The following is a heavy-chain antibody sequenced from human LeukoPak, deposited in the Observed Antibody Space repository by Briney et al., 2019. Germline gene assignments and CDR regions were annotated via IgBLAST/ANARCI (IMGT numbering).Heavy chain of an antibody. J-gene: IGHJ4*02. D-gene: IGHD3-9*01. CDR1: GFTFSTYN. V-gene: IGHV3-48*02. CDR3: ARDFLTGYFDY. CDR2: ISSSGSTK. Sequence: GGSLRLSCAASGFTFSTYNMNWVRQAPGKGLEWVSYISSSGSTKYYADSVKGRFTISRDNVKNSLFLQMNSQSDEDTAVYYCARDFLTGYFDYWGQGTLVTVSS.